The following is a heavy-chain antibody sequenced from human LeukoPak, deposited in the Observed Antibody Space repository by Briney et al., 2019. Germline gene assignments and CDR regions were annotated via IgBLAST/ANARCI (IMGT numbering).Heavy chain of an antibody. CDR2: ISAYNGNT. J-gene: IGHJ5*02. V-gene: IGHV1-18*01. CDR1: GYTFTSYG. CDR3: ARGNTMISGVDWFDP. Sequence: VASVKVSCKASGYTFTSYGISWVRQAPGQGLEWMGWISAYNGNTNYAQKLQGRVTMTTDTSTSTAYMELRSLRSDDTAVYYCARGNTMISGVDWFDPWGQGTLVTVSS. D-gene: IGHD3-22*01.